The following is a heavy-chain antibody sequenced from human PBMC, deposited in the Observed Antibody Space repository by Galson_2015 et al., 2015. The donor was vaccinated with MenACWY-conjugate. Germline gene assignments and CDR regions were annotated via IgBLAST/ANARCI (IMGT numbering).Heavy chain of an antibody. CDR2: IDPHNSNT. Sequence: QSGAEVKKPGDSLQISCKGSGYSFTNYWIGWVRQMPGRGLEWMGLIDPHNSNTRYSPSFQGQVTISADESISTAFLQWSSLKASDTAMYYCARHPPGGRGMDVWGRGTTVTVSS. CDR1: GYSFTNYW. J-gene: IGHJ6*02. V-gene: IGHV5-51*01. CDR3: ARHPPGGRGMDV. D-gene: IGHD1-26*01.